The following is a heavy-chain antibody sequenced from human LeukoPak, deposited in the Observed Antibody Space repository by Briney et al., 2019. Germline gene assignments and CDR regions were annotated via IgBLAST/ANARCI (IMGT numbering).Heavy chain of an antibody. Sequence: GGSLRLSCATSGFTLTTYWMYWVRQAPARGAVWVSRISPEETITTYADSLKGRFPIPRDSAKNTVYLETNSLRVEDTAVYYCAKDRLRGFYGSGIYYYYMDVWGKGTTVTISS. D-gene: IGHD3-10*01. J-gene: IGHJ6*03. CDR3: AKDRLRGFYGSGIYYYYMDV. CDR2: ISPEETIT. CDR1: GFTLTTYW. V-gene: IGHV3-74*03.